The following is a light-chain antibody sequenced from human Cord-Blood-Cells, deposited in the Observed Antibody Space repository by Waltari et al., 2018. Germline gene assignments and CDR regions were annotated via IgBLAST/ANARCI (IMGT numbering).Light chain of an antibody. CDR2: WAC. J-gene: IGKJ2*03. Sequence: DIVMTQSPDSLAVSLGERATINCKSSQSVLYSSNNKNYLAWYQQKPGQPPKLLIYWACTRESGVPDRFSGSGSGTDFTLTISSLQAEDVAVYYGQQYYSTHSFGQGTKLEIK. V-gene: IGKV4-1*01. CDR1: QSVLYSSNNKNY. CDR3: QQYYSTHS.